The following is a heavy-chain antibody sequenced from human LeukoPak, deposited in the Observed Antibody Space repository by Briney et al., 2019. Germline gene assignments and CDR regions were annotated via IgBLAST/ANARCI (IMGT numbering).Heavy chain of an antibody. CDR1: GGSIGTYY. V-gene: IGHV4-59*01. Sequence: NPSETLSLTCTVSGGSIGTYYWSWIRQPPGKGLEWIGYIYHSGDTKYNPSLKSRVTISVDTSKNQFSLRLRSVTAADTAVYYCAREGYSGHDFIYWGQGTLVTVSS. CDR3: AREGYSGHDFIY. D-gene: IGHD5-12*01. J-gene: IGHJ4*02. CDR2: IYHSGDT.